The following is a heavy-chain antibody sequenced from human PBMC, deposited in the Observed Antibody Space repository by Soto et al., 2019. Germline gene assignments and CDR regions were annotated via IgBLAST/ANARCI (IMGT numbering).Heavy chain of an antibody. J-gene: IGHJ4*02. D-gene: IGHD3-22*01. Sequence: SETLSLTCTVSGGSISSSSYYWGWIRQPPGKGLEWIGSIYYSGSTYYNPSLKSRVTISVDASKNQFSLKLSSVTAADTAVYYCARHADSSGYLYYFDYWGQGTLVTVSS. V-gene: IGHV4-39*01. CDR2: IYYSGST. CDR1: GGSISSSSYY. CDR3: ARHADSSGYLYYFDY.